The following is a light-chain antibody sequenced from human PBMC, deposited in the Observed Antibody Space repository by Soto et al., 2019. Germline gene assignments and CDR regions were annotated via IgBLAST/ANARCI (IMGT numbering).Light chain of an antibody. CDR2: EVN. V-gene: IGLV2-8*01. CDR1: SSDVGGYKY. J-gene: IGLJ1*01. Sequence: QSALTQPPSASGSPGQSVTISCTGTSSDVGGYKYVSWYQQHPGKAPKLMIFEVNKRPSGVPYRFSGSKSGNTASLTVSGLQAEDEADYYCSTYSASNSLGVFGTGTKLTVL. CDR3: STYSASNSLGV.